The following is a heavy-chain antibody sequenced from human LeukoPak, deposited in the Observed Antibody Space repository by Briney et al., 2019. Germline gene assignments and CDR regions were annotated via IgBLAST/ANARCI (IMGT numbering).Heavy chain of an antibody. D-gene: IGHD3-3*01. J-gene: IGHJ6*03. CDR2: IISSGSTI. V-gene: IGHV3-48*03. Sequence: GGSLRLSCAASGFTFSSYEMNWVRQAPGKGLAWVSYIISSGSTIYYADSVKGRFTISRDNAKNSLYLQMNSLRAEDTAVYYCAIQQTYYDFSAYYYYMDVWGTGTTVTVSS. CDR1: GFTFSSYE. CDR3: AIQQTYYDFSAYYYYMDV.